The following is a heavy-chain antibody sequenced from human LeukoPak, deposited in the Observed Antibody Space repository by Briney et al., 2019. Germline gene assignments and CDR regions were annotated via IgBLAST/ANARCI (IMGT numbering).Heavy chain of an antibody. J-gene: IGHJ4*02. D-gene: IGHD2-2*02. V-gene: IGHV3-23*01. CDR3: AELLYRSPNQY. CDR2: ISGSGGTT. CDR1: GFTFSDYA. Sequence: PGGSLRLSCAVSGFTFSDYAMSWDRQAPGKGLEWVSTISGSGGTTYYADSVKGRFTISRDNSKNTLYLEMNSLRAEDTAVHYCAELLYRSPNQYWGQGTLVTVSS.